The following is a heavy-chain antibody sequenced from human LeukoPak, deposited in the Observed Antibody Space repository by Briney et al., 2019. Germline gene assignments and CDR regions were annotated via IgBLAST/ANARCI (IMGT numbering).Heavy chain of an antibody. Sequence: ASVKVSCKASGYTFTKYDINWVRQATGQGLEWMGWRNPNSGRTGFAQKFQGRLTMTADTSISTAYMELSSLTSDDTAVYYCARGPVSTHGMDVWGQGTTVTVSS. CDR2: RNPNSGRT. CDR1: GYTFTKYD. D-gene: IGHD6-13*01. J-gene: IGHJ6*02. CDR3: ARGPVSTHGMDV. V-gene: IGHV1-8*01.